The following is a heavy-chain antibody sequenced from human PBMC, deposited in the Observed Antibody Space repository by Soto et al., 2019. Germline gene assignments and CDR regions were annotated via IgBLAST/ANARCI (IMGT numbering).Heavy chain of an antibody. CDR1: GGTFSSYT. CDR2: IIPILGIA. Sequence: QVQLVHSGAEVKKPGSSVKVSCKASGGTFSSYTISWVRQAPGQGLEWMGRIIPILGIANYAQKFQGRVTXTXDXSPXTAYMELSSLRSEDTAVYYCAREEYYYGSGAFFDYWGQGTLVTVSS. CDR3: AREEYYYGSGAFFDY. V-gene: IGHV1-69*04. D-gene: IGHD3-10*01. J-gene: IGHJ4*02.